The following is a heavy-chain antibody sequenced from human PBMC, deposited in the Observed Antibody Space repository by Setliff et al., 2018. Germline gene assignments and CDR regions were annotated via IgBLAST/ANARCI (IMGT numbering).Heavy chain of an antibody. CDR1: GYTFTSYD. D-gene: IGHD2-21*01. CDR3: ARGGDYCGGECYIPPPDSY. J-gene: IGHJ4*02. V-gene: IGHV1-69*05. Sequence: SVKVSCKASGYTFTSYDINWVRQAPGQGLEWMGGIIPISGTANYAQRFQGRVTITTDESTSTAYMELSSLRPEDTAVYYCARGGDYCGGECYIPPPDSYWGQGTLVTVS. CDR2: IIPISGTA.